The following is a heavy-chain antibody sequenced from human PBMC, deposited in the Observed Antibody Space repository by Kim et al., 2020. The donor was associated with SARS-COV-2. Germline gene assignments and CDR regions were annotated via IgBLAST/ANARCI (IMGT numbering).Heavy chain of an antibody. CDR2: IIPIFGTA. J-gene: IGHJ3*02. Sequence: SVKVSCKASGGTFSSYAISWVRQAPGQGLEWMGGIIPIFGTANYAQKFQGRVTITADESTSTAYMELSSLRSEDTAVYYCASRPGDVWGYDHPTGFAFDIWGQGTMVTVSS. CDR3: ASRPGDVWGYDHPTGFAFDI. D-gene: IGHD5-12*01. CDR1: GGTFSSYA. V-gene: IGHV1-69*13.